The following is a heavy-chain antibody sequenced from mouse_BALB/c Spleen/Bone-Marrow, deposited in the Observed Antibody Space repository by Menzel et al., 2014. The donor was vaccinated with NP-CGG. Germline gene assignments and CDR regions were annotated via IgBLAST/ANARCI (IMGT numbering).Heavy chain of an antibody. CDR1: GHTFSSYW. CDR2: ILPGSGST. D-gene: IGHD1-1*02. CDR3: ARKEGGWGACAY. V-gene: IGHV1-9*01. J-gene: IGHJ3*01. Sequence: QVQLQQSGAELMKPGASVKISCKATGHTFSSYWIDWVKQRPGHGLEWIGEILPGSGSTKYNEKFKGKATFTADTSSNAAYRQPSSLTSEGSAVCYGARKEGGWGACAYWGQGTRVTVSA.